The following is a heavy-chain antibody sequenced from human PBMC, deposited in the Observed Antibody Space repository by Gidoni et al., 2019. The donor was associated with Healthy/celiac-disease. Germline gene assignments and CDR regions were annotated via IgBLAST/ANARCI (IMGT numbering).Heavy chain of an antibody. J-gene: IGHJ3*02. D-gene: IGHD6-13*01. V-gene: IGHV3-33*01. CDR3: ARDRGSSWYFENNAIDAFDI. Sequence: QVQLVESGGGVVQPGRSLRLSCAASGFTFSSYGMHWVRQAPGKGLEWVAVIWYDGSNKYYADSVKGRFTISRDNSKNTLYLQMNSLRAEDTAVYYCARDRGSSWYFENNAIDAFDIWGQGTMVTVSS. CDR1: GFTFSSYG. CDR2: IWYDGSNK.